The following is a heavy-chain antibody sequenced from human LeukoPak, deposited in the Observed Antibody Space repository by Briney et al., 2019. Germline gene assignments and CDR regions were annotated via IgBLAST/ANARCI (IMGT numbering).Heavy chain of an antibody. CDR2: IKPNSGDT. V-gene: IGHV1-2*02. Sequence: ASVKVSCKASGYTFTDYYMHWVRQAPGQGLEWMTWIKPNSGDTYYAQKFQGRVTMTRDTSISTAYMELSWLRSDDTAVYYCARANFLYCSSINCLFDYWGQGTLVTVSS. CDR1: GYTFTDYY. CDR3: ARANFLYCSSINCLFDY. J-gene: IGHJ4*02. D-gene: IGHD2-2*01.